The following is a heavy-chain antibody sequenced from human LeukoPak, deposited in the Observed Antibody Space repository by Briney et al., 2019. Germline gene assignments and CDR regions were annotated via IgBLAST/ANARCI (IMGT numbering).Heavy chain of an antibody. CDR1: GFTFGSYG. Sequence: PGGSLRLSCAASGFTFGSYGMHWVRQAPGKGLEWVAVIWYDGSNKYYADSVKGRFTISRDNSKNTLYLQMNSLRAEDTAVYYCARDGVVGATTKAFDIWGQGTMVTVSS. CDR2: IWYDGSNK. V-gene: IGHV3-33*08. CDR3: ARDGVVGATTKAFDI. D-gene: IGHD1-26*01. J-gene: IGHJ3*02.